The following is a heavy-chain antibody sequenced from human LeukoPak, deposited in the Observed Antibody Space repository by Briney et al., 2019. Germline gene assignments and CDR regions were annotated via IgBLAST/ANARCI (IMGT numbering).Heavy chain of an antibody. D-gene: IGHD4-17*01. CDR3: AKAFSDYGDYGFDY. CDR2: ISWNSGSI. CDR1: GFTFSRNG. V-gene: IGHV3-9*01. J-gene: IGHJ4*02. Sequence: GGSLRLSCAASGFTFSRNGMAWVRQAPGKGLEWVSGISWNSGSIGYADSVKGRFTISRDNAKNSLYLQMNSLRAEDTALYYCAKAFSDYGDYGFDYWGQGTLVTVSS.